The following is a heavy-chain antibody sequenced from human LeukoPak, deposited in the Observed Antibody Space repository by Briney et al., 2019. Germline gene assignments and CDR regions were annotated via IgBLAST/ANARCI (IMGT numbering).Heavy chain of an antibody. CDR1: GYTFTNYD. Sequence: ASVKVSCKASGYTFTNYDINWVRQATGQGLEWMGWMNPNSGDTAYAQKFQGRVTMTRNTSISTAYMELSSLRSEDTAVYYCARAGGNTYVPYFHYWGQGTLVTVSS. CDR3: ARAGGNTYVPYFHY. V-gene: IGHV1-8*01. J-gene: IGHJ4*02. D-gene: IGHD5-18*01. CDR2: MNPNSGDT.